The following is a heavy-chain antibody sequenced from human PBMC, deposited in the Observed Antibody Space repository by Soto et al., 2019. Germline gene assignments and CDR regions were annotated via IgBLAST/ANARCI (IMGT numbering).Heavy chain of an antibody. J-gene: IGHJ4*02. V-gene: IGHV1-58*01. CDR3: ATDKGDSYGDGND. Sequence: QMQLVQSGPEVKKPGTSVKVSCKASGFTFTNSAVQWVRQARGQRLEWIGWIVVGSGNTNYAQKFQERGTITRDMSTTTAYMELSSLRSEDTALYYCATDKGDSYGDGNDWGQGTLVTVSS. D-gene: IGHD5-18*01. CDR2: IVVGSGNT. CDR1: GFTFTNSA.